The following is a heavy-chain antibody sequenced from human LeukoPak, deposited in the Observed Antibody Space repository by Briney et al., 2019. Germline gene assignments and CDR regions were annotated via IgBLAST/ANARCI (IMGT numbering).Heavy chain of an antibody. CDR1: GFTFSSYG. CDR2: ISYDGSNK. D-gene: IGHD3-22*01. J-gene: IGHJ5*02. CDR3: AKPGDSSGYSDWFDP. V-gene: IGHV3-30*18. Sequence: GGSLRLSCAASGFTFSSYGMRWVRQAPGKGLEWVAVISYDGSNKYYADSVKGRFTISRDNSKNTLYLQMNSLRAEDTAVYYCAKPGDSSGYSDWFDPWGQGTLVTVSS.